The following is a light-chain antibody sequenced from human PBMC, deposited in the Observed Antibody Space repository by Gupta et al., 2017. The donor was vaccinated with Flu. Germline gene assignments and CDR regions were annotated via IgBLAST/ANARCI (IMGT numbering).Light chain of an antibody. V-gene: IGLV2-14*03. CDR1: SSDVGRSNS. J-gene: IGLJ1*01. CDR3: SSYTSTNTFYV. Sequence: QSALTQPASVSGSPGQSITISCTGTSSDVGRSNSVSWYQQHPGKAPKLIIYDVTTRPSGVSSRFSCSKSGNTASLTISWLEAEDETDYFCSSYTSTNTFYVFGTGTKVTVL. CDR2: DVT.